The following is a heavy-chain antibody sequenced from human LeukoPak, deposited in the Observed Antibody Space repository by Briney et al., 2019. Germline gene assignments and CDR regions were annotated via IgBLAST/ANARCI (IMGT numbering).Heavy chain of an antibody. CDR2: ISSSSTI. J-gene: IGHJ4*02. CDR1: GFTFSSYS. V-gene: IGHV3-48*01. CDR3: ARDILDY. Sequence: GGSLTLSCAPSGFTFSSYSMNWVRHAPGEGLEWVSYISSSSTIYYADSVKGRFPISRDNAKNSLYLQMNSLRAEDTAVYYCARDILDYWGQGALVSVSS.